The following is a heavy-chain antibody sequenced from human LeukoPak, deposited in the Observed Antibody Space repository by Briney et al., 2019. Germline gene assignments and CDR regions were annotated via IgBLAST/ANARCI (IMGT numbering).Heavy chain of an antibody. CDR3: ARYYRRAVAGNAFDI. D-gene: IGHD6-19*01. V-gene: IGHV3-21*01. Sequence: GGSLRLSCAASGFTSSSYSMNRVRQAPGKGLEWVSSISSSSSYIYYADSVKGRFTISRDNAKNSLYLQMNSLRAEDTAVYYCARYYRRAVAGNAFDIWGQGTMVTVSS. J-gene: IGHJ3*02. CDR1: GFTSSSYS. CDR2: ISSSSSYI.